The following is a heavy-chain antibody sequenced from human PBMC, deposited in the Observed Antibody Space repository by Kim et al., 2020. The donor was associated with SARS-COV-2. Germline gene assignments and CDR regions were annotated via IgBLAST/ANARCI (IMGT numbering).Heavy chain of an antibody. Sequence: GGSLRLSCAASGFTFDDYAMHWVRQAPGKGLEWVSGISWNSGSIGYADSVKGRFTISRDNAKNSLYLQMNSLRAEDMALYYCASLVDRGYWGQGTLVTVSS. CDR3: ASLVDRGY. J-gene: IGHJ4*02. D-gene: IGHD2-8*02. CDR2: ISWNSGSI. V-gene: IGHV3-9*03. CDR1: GFTFDDYA.